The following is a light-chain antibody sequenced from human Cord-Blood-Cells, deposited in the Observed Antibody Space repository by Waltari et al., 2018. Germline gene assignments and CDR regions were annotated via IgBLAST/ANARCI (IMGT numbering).Light chain of an antibody. CDR1: SSNIGAGYD. CDR2: GNS. J-gene: IGLJ2*01. Sequence: QSVLTQPPSVSGAPGQRVTISCPGSSSNIGAGYDVTWYQQLPGTAPNLLIYGNSNRPSGVPDRFSGSKSGTSASLAITGLQAEDEADYYCQSYDSSLSGSVVFGGGTKLTVL. CDR3: QSYDSSLSGSVV. V-gene: IGLV1-40*01.